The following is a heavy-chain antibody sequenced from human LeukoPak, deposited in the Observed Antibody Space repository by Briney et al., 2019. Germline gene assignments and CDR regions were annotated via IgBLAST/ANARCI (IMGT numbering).Heavy chain of an antibody. D-gene: IGHD3-9*01. CDR3: ARERNDILTGYFDY. V-gene: IGHV4-30-2*01. Sequence: SETLSLTCAVSGGSISSGGYSWSWIRQPPGKGLEWIRYIYHSGSTYYNPSLKSRVTISVDRSKNQFSLKLSSVTAADTAVYYCARERNDILTGYFDYWGQGTLVPVSS. CDR1: GGSISSGGYS. J-gene: IGHJ4*02. CDR2: IYHSGST.